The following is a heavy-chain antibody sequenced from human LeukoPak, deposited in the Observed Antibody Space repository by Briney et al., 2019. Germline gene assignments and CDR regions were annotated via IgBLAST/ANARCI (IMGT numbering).Heavy chain of an antibody. D-gene: IGHD1-26*01. J-gene: IGHJ4*02. CDR3: VTAPVGASELYYFDY. V-gene: IGHV1-24*01. Sequence: ASVKVSCKVSGYTLTELSMHWVRQAPGKGLEWMGGFDPEDGETIYAQKFQGRVTMTEDTSTDTAYMELSSLRSEDTAVYYCVTAPVGASELYYFDYWGQGTLVTVSS. CDR2: FDPEDGET. CDR1: GYTLTELS.